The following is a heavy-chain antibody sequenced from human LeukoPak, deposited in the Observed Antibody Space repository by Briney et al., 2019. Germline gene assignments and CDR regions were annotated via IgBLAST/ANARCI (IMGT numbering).Heavy chain of an antibody. Sequence: GGSLRLSCAASGFTFSSYGMSWVRQAPGKGLEWVSAISGSGGSTYYADSVKGRFTISRDNSKNTLYLQMNSLRAEDKAIYYCAKDKFSMVRGVLFDNWGQGTLVTVSS. CDR3: AKDKFSMVRGVLFDN. CDR2: ISGSGGST. V-gene: IGHV3-23*01. J-gene: IGHJ4*02. CDR1: GFTFSSYG. D-gene: IGHD3-10*01.